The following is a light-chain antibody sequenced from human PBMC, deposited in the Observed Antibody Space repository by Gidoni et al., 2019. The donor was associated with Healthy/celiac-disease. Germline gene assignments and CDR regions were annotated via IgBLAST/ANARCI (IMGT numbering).Light chain of an antibody. CDR1: QSVSSN. CDR3: QQYKNWPPYT. Sequence: EIVMTQSPATRSVSPGERATLSCRASQSVSSNLAWYQQKPGQAPRLLIYSASTRTTGIPARFRGSGSGTEFTLTISSLQSEDFAVYYCQQYKNWPPYTFGQGTKLEIK. CDR2: SAS. V-gene: IGKV3-15*01. J-gene: IGKJ2*01.